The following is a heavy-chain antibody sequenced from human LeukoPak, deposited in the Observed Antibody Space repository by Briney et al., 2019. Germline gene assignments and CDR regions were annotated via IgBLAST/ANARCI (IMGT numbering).Heavy chain of an antibody. CDR2: IIPIFGTA. D-gene: IGHD1-26*01. CDR1: GGTFSSYA. V-gene: IGHV1-69*13. Sequence: ASVKVSCKASGGTFSSYAISWVRQAPGQGLEWMGGIIPIFGTANYAQKFQGRVTITADESTSTAYMELSSLRSEDTAVYYCARDERRSYSFDPWGQGTLVTVSP. CDR3: ARDERRSYSFDP. J-gene: IGHJ5*02.